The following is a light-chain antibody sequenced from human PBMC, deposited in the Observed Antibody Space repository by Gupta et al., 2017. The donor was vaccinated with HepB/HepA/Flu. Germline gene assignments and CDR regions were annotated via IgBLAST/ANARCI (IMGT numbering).Light chain of an antibody. CDR2: LGS. Sequence: PLSLPVTPVEPASLPFRSRQTLLPSAGHNHLDWYLQKPGHAPQLLIYLGSNRASGVPDRFSGSGSGTDFTLKISRVEAEDVGVYYCRQYIKTPWTFGQGTKVEIK. CDR1: QTLLPSAGHNH. CDR3: RQYIKTPWT. V-gene: IGKV2-28*01. J-gene: IGKJ1*01.